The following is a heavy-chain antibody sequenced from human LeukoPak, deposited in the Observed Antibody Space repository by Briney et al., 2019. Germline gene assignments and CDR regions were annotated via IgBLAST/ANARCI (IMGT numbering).Heavy chain of an antibody. D-gene: IGHD3-10*01. J-gene: IGHJ6*02. CDR2: ISAYNGNT. CDR1: GYTFTSYG. V-gene: IGHV1-18*01. Sequence: ASVKVSCKASGYTFTSYGISWVRQAPGQGLEWMGWISAYNGNTNYAQKLQGRVTMTTDTSTSTAYMEVRSLRSDDTAVYYCARDYYASMTDYYYYGMDVWGQGTTVTVSS. CDR3: ARDYYASMTDYYYYGMDV.